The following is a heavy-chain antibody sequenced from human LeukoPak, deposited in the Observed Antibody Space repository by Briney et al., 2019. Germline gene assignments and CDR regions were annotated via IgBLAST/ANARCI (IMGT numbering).Heavy chain of an antibody. Sequence: GGSLRLSCTASGFTFSRYGMHWVRQAPGKGLEWVAFISYDGGDKYYADSVKGRFTIPRDNSKNTLSLQIYSLRPEDTGVYYSAKDYDYGDYAADYWGQGILVTVSS. CDR1: GFTFSRYG. D-gene: IGHD4-17*01. CDR3: AKDYDYGDYAADY. V-gene: IGHV3-30*02. J-gene: IGHJ4*02. CDR2: ISYDGGDK.